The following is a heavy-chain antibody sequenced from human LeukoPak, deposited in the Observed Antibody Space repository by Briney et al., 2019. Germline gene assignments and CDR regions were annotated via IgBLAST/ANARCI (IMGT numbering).Heavy chain of an antibody. J-gene: IGHJ2*01. D-gene: IGHD3-3*01. CDR1: GYTFTSYD. CDR3: ARRYYDFWSGYSTWYFDL. Sequence: ASVKVSCKASGYTFTSYDINWVRQATGQGLEWMGWMNPNSGNTGYAQKFQGRVTITRNTSISTAYMELSSLRSEDTAVYYCARRYYDFWSGYSTWYFDLWGRGTLVTVSS. CDR2: MNPNSGNT. V-gene: IGHV1-8*03.